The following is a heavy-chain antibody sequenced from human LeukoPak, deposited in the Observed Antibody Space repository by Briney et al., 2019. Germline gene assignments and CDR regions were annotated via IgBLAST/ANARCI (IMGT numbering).Heavy chain of an antibody. CDR3: ARAGGGTSSGSYFFVY. J-gene: IGHJ4*02. D-gene: IGHD3-10*01. Sequence: GGSLRLSCAASGFTFSSYSMNWVRQAPGKGLEWVSYISSSSSTIYYADSVKGRFTISRDNAKNSLYLQMNSLRAEDTAVYYCARAGGGTSSGSYFFVYWGQGTLVTVSS. CDR2: ISSSSSTI. V-gene: IGHV3-48*01. CDR1: GFTFSSYS.